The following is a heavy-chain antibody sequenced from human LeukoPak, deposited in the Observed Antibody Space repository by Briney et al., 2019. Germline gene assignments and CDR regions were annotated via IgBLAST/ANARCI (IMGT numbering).Heavy chain of an antibody. Sequence: SETLSLTCTVSGGSMSSYYWSWVRQPPGKGLEWIGHIYSSESTNYNPSLKSRVTISVDTSNNQFSLRLSSVTAADTAVYYCARHTHSMAQYYFDYWGQGTLVTVSS. CDR2: IYSSEST. CDR1: GGSMSSYY. J-gene: IGHJ4*02. D-gene: IGHD2/OR15-2a*01. V-gene: IGHV4-59*01. CDR3: ARHTHSMAQYYFDY.